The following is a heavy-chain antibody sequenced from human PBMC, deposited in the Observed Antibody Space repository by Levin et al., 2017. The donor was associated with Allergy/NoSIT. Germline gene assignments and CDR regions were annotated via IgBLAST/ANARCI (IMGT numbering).Heavy chain of an antibody. D-gene: IGHD3-22*01. CDR1: GFTFSSYA. J-gene: IGHJ3*02. Sequence: GGSLRLSCAASGFTFSSYAMHWVRQAPGKGLEWVAVISYDGSNKYYADSVKGRFTISRDNSKNTLYLQMNSLRAEDTAVYYCARDPSTYYYYDSSGYPHGDAFDIWGQGTMVTVSS. CDR2: ISYDGSNK. V-gene: IGHV3-30*04. CDR3: ARDPSTYYYYDSSGYPHGDAFDI.